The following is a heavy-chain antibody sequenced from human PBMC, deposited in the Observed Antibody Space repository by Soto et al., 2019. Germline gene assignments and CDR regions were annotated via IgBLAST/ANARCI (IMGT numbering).Heavy chain of an antibody. V-gene: IGHV3-66*01. CDR2: IWSGGST. J-gene: IGHJ5*02. Sequence: EVQLVESGGGLVQPGGSLRLSCAASGFIVSSNYMSWVRQAPGKGLEWVSAIWSGGSTYYADSVKGRFTISRDNSKNMLYLQMYSLRAEDTAVYYCARGSGGNWFDPWGQGTLVTVSS. CDR3: ARGSGGNWFDP. CDR1: GFIVSSNY. D-gene: IGHD3-10*01.